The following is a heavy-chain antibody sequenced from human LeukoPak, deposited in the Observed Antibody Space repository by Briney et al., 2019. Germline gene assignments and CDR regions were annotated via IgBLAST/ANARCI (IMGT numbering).Heavy chain of an antibody. CDR1: GDSVSSNSAA. J-gene: IGHJ5*02. Sequence: SQTLSLTCAISGDSVSSNSAAWNWIRQSPSSGLEWLGRTYYRSKLYNDYAVSVKSRITINPDTSKNQFSLQLNSVTPEDAAVYYCAREEVNWFDPWGQGTLVTVSS. CDR2: TYYRSKLYN. V-gene: IGHV6-1*01. CDR3: AREEVNWFDP.